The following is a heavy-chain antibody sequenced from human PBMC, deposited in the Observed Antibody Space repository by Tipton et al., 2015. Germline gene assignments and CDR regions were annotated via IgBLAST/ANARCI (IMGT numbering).Heavy chain of an antibody. CDR2: IYYSGST. Sequence: TLSLTCTVSGGSVSSSSYYWGWIRQSPGKGLEWIGSIYYSGSTYHNPSLESRVSIFVDTSKNQFSLKLSSVTAADTAVYYCARQHCYSTTCYAEFYYFDYWGQGSLVTVSS. D-gene: IGHD2-2*01. V-gene: IGHV4-39*01. J-gene: IGHJ4*02. CDR3: ARQHCYSTTCYAEFYYFDY. CDR1: GGSVSSSSYY.